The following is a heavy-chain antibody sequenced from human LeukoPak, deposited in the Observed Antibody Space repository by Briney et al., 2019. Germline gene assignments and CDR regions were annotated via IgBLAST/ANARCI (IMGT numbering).Heavy chain of an antibody. Sequence: ASVKVSCKASGYTFTSYGISWVRQAPGQGLEWMGWISAYNGNTNYAQKLQGRVTMTTDTSTSTAYMELRSLRSDDTAVYYCAREGFRIAAAGPTPYYYYYYGMDVWAKGPRSPSP. CDR1: GYTFTSYG. D-gene: IGHD6-13*01. CDR3: AREGFRIAAAGPTPYYYYYYGMDV. V-gene: IGHV1-18*01. J-gene: IGHJ6*02. CDR2: ISAYNGNT.